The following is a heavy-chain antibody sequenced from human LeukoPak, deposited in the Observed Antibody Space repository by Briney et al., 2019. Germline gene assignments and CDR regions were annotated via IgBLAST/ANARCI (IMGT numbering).Heavy chain of an antibody. D-gene: IGHD3-10*01. CDR1: GFTFSSYG. CDR3: ATARYGSGSFDY. CDR2: ISGSGGST. J-gene: IGHJ4*02. V-gene: IGHV3-23*01. Sequence: GGTLRLSCAASGFTFSSYGMSWVRQAPGKGLEWVSAISGSGGSTYYADSVKGRFTISRDNSKSTLYLQMNSLRAEDTAVYYCATARYGSGSFDYWGQGTLVTVSS.